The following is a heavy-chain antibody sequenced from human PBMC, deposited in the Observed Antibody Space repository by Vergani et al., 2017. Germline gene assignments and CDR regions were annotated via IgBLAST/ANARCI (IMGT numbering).Heavy chain of an antibody. D-gene: IGHD3-9*01. CDR2: INPSGGRT. CDR3: ARGDYGILTGYRY. CDR1: AYTFSNYY. J-gene: IGHJ4*02. Sequence: QVQVVQSGAEVKKSGASVKVSCKTSAYTFSNYYMHWVRQAPGQGLEWMGIINPSGGRTNYAQKFQGRVTMTRDTSTSTVYMELSSLRSEDTAIYYCARGDYGILTGYRYWGQGTLVTVSA. V-gene: IGHV1-46*03.